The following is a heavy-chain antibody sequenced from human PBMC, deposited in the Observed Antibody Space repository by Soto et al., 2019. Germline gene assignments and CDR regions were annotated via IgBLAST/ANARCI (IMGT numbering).Heavy chain of an antibody. CDR1: GGTFSSYT. D-gene: IGHD3-16*01. CDR2: IIPILGIA. Sequence: QVQLVQSGAEVKKPGSSVKVSCKASGGTFSSYTISWVRQAPGQGLEWMGRIIPILGIANYAQKFQGRVTITADKSTSTAYMELSSLRSEDTTVYYCAVGELPAFAFDIWGQGTMVTVSS. CDR3: AVGELPAFAFDI. J-gene: IGHJ3*02. V-gene: IGHV1-69*02.